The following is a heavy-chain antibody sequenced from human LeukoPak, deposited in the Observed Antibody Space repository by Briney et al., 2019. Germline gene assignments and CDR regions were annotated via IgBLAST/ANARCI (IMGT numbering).Heavy chain of an antibody. J-gene: IGHJ5*02. CDR2: VFYSGDT. CDR1: GGSLTGYF. D-gene: IGHD6-25*01. Sequence: SETLSLTCSVSGGSLTGYFWSWIRQPPGKALEWVGYVFYSGDTRYNPSLETRVATSVDPSKKQFSLRLTSVTAADTAVYYCASLAAGGVFDPWGQGTLVTVSS. CDR3: ASLAAGGVFDP. V-gene: IGHV4-59*08.